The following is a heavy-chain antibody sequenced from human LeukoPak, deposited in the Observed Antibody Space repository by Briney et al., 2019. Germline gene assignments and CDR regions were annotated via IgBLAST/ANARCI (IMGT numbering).Heavy chain of an antibody. V-gene: IGHV3-30-3*01. CDR3: ARDWGYYDSSGYPDY. D-gene: IGHD3-22*01. J-gene: IGHJ4*02. Sequence: GRSLRLSCVASAFTFSSYAMHWVRQAPGKGLEWVAVISYDGSKKYNADSVKGRFTISRDNSKNTLYLQMNSLRAEDTAVYYCARDWGYYDSSGYPDYWGQGTLVTVSS. CDR1: AFTFSSYA. CDR2: ISYDGSKK.